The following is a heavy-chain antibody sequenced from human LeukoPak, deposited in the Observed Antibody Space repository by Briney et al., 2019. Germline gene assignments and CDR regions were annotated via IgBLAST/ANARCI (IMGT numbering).Heavy chain of an antibody. CDR2: ISSSSSYI. CDR3: ARNSLRRDGYNDY. J-gene: IGHJ4*02. D-gene: IGHD5-24*01. V-gene: IGHV3-21*01. Sequence: GGSLRLSCAASGFTFSSYSMNWVRQAPGKGLEWVSSISSSSSYISYADSVKGRFTISRDNAKNSLYLQMNSLRAEDTAVYYCARNSLRRDGYNDYWGQGTLVTVSS. CDR1: GFTFSSYS.